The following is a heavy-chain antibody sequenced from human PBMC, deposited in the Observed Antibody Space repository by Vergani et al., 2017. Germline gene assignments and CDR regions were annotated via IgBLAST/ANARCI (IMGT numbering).Heavy chain of an antibody. CDR1: GFTFSSYS. CDR3: ARENWGYCSGGSCYSGFGRDV. J-gene: IGHJ6*02. Sequence: EVQLVESGGGLVKPGGSLRLSCAASGFTFSSYSMNWVRQAPGKGLEWVSSISSSSSYIYYADSVKGRFTISRENAKNSLYLQMNSLRAEDTAVYYCARENWGYCSGGSCYSGFGRDVWGQGTTVTVSS. V-gene: IGHV3-21*01. CDR2: ISSSSSYI. D-gene: IGHD2-15*01.